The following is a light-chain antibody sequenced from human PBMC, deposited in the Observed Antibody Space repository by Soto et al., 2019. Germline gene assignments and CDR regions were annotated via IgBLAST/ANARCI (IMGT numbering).Light chain of an antibody. CDR3: QSFDSSLSWV. CDR2: EVS. J-gene: IGLJ3*02. Sequence: QSALTQPASVSGSPGQSITISCTGTSSDVGSSKFVSWYQLHPGKAPKLMVYEVSNRPSGVSNRFSGSKSGNTAALTISGLQAEDEADYHCQSFDSSLSWVFGGGTKLTVL. CDR1: SSDVGSSKF. V-gene: IGLV2-14*01.